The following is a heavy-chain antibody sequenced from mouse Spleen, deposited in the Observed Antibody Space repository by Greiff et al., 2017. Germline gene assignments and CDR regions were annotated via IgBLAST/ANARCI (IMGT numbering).Heavy chain of an antibody. Sequence: VKLVESDAELVKPGASVKISCKVSGYTFTDHTIHWMKQRPEQGLEWIGYIYPRDGSTKYNEKFKGKATLTADKSSSTAYMQLNSLTSEDSAVYFSARSDYSHYYAMDYWGQGTSVTVSS. CDR2: IYPRDGST. J-gene: IGHJ4*01. V-gene: IGHV1-78*01. D-gene: IGHD2-4*01. CDR3: ARSDYSHYYAMDY. CDR1: GYTFTDHT.